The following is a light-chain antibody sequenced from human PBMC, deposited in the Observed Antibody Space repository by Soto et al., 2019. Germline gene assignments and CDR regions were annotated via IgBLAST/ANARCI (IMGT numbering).Light chain of an antibody. CDR3: GSYACTYTPVV. V-gene: IGLV2-11*01. CDR2: DVS. J-gene: IGLJ2*01. CDR1: SSAVGGYNY. Sequence: QSALTQPRSVSGSPGQSVTISCAGTSSAVGGYNYVSWYRQYPGKAPKLMISDVSKRPSGVPDRFSGSKSGNTASLTISVLQAEDEADYYCGSYACTYTPVVFGGGTKLTVL.